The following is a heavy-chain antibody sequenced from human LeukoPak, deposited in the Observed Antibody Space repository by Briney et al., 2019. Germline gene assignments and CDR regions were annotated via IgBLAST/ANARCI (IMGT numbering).Heavy chain of an antibody. V-gene: IGHV4-39*01. CDR1: GGSISSSSYY. J-gene: IGHJ4*02. Sequence: PSETLSLTCTVSGGSISSSSYYWGWIRQPPGKGLEWIGSIYYSGSTYYNPSLKSRVTISVDTSKNQFSLKLSPVTAADTAVYYCARLLTGSGSYSNDYWGQGTLVTVSS. CDR3: ARLLTGSGSYSNDY. D-gene: IGHD3-10*01. CDR2: IYYSGST.